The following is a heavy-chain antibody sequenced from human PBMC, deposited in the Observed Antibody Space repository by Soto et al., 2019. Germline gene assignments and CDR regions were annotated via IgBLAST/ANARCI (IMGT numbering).Heavy chain of an antibody. CDR1: GYTFTSYD. Sequence: ASVKVSCKASGYTFTSYDINWVRQATGQGLEWMGWMNPNSGNTGYAQKFQGRVTMTRNTSISTAYMELSSLRSEDTAVYYCAVGQEYYDFWSGYEYWGQGTLVTVSS. CDR2: MNPNSGNT. D-gene: IGHD3-3*01. CDR3: AVGQEYYDFWSGYEY. J-gene: IGHJ4*02. V-gene: IGHV1-8*01.